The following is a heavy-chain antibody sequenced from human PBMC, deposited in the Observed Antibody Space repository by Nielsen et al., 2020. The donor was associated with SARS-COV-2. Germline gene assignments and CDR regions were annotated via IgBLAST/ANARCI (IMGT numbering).Heavy chain of an antibody. Sequence: SCAISGDSVSSSSAAWNWIRQSPSRGLEWLGRTYYRSKWYNDYAVSVKSRITINPDTSKNQFSLHLNSVTPEDTAVYYCARAGGAYGDYYYYYYTDVWGKGTTVTVSS. D-gene: IGHD4-17*01. CDR2: TYYRSKWYN. CDR3: ARAGGAYGDYYYYYYTDV. J-gene: IGHJ6*03. V-gene: IGHV6-1*01. CDR1: GDSVSSSSAA.